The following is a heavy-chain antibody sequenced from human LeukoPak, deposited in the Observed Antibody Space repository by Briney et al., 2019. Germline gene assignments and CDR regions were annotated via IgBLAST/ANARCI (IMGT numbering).Heavy chain of an antibody. D-gene: IGHD2-2*01. Sequence: GGSLRLSWAASGFTFSSYAMHWVRQAPGKGLEWVAVISYDGSNKYYADSVKGRFTISRDNSKNTLYLQMNSLRAEDTAVYYCARDRYQLPTLFDYWGQGTLVTVSS. J-gene: IGHJ4*02. CDR2: ISYDGSNK. CDR1: GFTFSSYA. CDR3: ARDRYQLPTLFDY. V-gene: IGHV3-30-3*01.